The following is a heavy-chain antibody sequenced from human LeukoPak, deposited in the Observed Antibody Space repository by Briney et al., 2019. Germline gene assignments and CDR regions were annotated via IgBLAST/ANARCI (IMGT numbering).Heavy chain of an antibody. V-gene: IGHV4-34*01. Sequence: PSETLSLTCTVYGGSFNGYYWSWIRQPPGQGLEWMGEVNYSGTTNYNPSLTSRVTISVDTSKNQFSLKLSSVTAAGTAVYYCARFKSQLRQYYYYMDVWGKGTTVTVSS. CDR2: VNYSGTT. CDR1: GGSFNGYY. CDR3: ARFKSQLRQYYYYMDV. J-gene: IGHJ6*03. D-gene: IGHD2-2*01.